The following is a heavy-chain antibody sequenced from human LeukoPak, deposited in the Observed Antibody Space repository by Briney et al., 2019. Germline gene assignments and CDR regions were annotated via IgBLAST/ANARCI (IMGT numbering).Heavy chain of an antibody. V-gene: IGHV3-7*03. J-gene: IGHJ2*01. CDR1: GLTFSSYW. Sequence: PGGSLRLSCAASGLTFSSYWMSWVRQAPGKGLEGVANIKQDGSEKYYVDSVKGRFTISRDNAKNSLYLQMNSLRAEDTAVYYCARERGETLRYFDWLPSWYFDLWGRGTLVTVSS. D-gene: IGHD3-9*01. CDR3: ARERGETLRYFDWLPSWYFDL. CDR2: IKQDGSEK.